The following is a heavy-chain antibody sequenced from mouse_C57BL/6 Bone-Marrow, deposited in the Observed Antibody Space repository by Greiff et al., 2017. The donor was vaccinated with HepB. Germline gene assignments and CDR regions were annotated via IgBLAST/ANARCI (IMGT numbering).Heavy chain of an antibody. CDR1: GYSFTGYF. V-gene: IGHV1-20*01. J-gene: IGHJ4*01. D-gene: IGHD1-1*01. CDR3: ARHYYGSSSYAMDY. Sequence: EVQLVESGPELVKPGDSVKISCKASGYSFTGYFMNWVMQSHGKSLEWIGRINPYNGDTFYNQKFKGKATLTVDKSSSTAHMELRSLTSEDSAVYYCARHYYGSSSYAMDYWGQGTSVTVSS. CDR2: INPYNGDT.